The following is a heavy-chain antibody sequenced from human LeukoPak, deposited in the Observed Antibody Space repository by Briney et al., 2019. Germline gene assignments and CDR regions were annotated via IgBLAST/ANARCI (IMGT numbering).Heavy chain of an antibody. CDR1: GYTFTSYG. V-gene: IGHV1-18*01. D-gene: IGHD2-15*01. J-gene: IGHJ5*02. Sequence: ASVKVSCKASGYTFTSYGISWVRQAPGQGLEWMGWISAHNGNTNYAQKLQGRVTMTTDTSTSKAYMELRSLRSDDTAVYYCARVGNVAATPPVTFDPWGQGTLVTVSS. CDR3: ARVGNVAATPPVTFDP. CDR2: ISAHNGNT.